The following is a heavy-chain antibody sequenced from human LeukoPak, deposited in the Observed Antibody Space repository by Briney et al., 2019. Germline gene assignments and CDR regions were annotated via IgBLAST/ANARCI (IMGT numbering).Heavy chain of an antibody. Sequence: HPGGSLRLSCAASGFTFNNYAMSWVRQAPGKGLEWVSAIGGSGSHKYYVDSVKGRFTISRDNSRNTLFLQMNSLSPEDTAVYYCAKDLGNYGDYVGWFDPWGQGTLVTVSS. CDR2: IGGSGSHK. V-gene: IGHV3-23*01. CDR1: GFTFNNYA. D-gene: IGHD4-23*01. CDR3: AKDLGNYGDYVGWFDP. J-gene: IGHJ5*02.